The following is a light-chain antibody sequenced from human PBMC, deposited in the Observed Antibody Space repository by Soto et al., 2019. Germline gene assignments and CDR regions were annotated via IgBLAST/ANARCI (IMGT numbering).Light chain of an antibody. J-gene: IGLJ2*01. V-gene: IGLV2-23*02. CDR2: EVR. CDR1: RSDFGTSHL. Sequence: QSALTQPASVSGSPGQSITISCTGIRSDFGTSHLVSWYQQHPDKAPKLIIYEVRKRPSGVSSRFSGSSSGNSASLTISGLQAEDEADYYCCSYARSNTVFGGGTKVTVL. CDR3: CSYARSNTV.